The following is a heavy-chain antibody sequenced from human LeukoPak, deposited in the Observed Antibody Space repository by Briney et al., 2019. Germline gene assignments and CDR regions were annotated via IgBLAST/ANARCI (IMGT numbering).Heavy chain of an antibody. J-gene: IGHJ4*02. CDR3: ARLGYSGSGNYFDY. D-gene: IGHD5-12*01. V-gene: IGHV1-69*01. Sequence: SVKVSCKASGGTFSSYAISWVRQAPGQGLEWMGGIIPIFGTANYAQKFQGRVTITADESTSTAYMELSSLRSEDTAVYYCARLGYSGSGNYFDYWGQGTLVTVSS. CDR1: GGTFSSYA. CDR2: IIPIFGTA.